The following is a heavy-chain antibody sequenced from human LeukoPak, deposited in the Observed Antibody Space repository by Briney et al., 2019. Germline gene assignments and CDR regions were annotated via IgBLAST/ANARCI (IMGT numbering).Heavy chain of an antibody. V-gene: IGHV4-30-2*01. CDR3: ARDLGSSSSSGINYYGMDV. Sequence: PSETLSLTCTVSGGSISSGGYSWSWIRQPPGKGLEWIGYIYHSGSTYYNPSLKSRVTISVDRSKNQFSLKLSSVTAADTAVCYCARDLGSSSSSGINYYGMDVWGQGTTVTVSS. D-gene: IGHD6-6*01. J-gene: IGHJ6*02. CDR2: IYHSGST. CDR1: GGSISSGGYS.